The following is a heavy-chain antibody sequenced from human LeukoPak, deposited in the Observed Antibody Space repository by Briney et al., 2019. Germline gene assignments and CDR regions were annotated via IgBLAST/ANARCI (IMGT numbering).Heavy chain of an antibody. J-gene: IGHJ4*02. CDR2: INHSGST. D-gene: IGHD5-18*01. Sequence: SEALSLTCAVYGGSFSGYYWSWIRQPPGKGLEWIGEINHSGSTNYNPSLKSRVTISVDTSKNQFSLKLSSVTAADTAVYYCARGEDTAMVTFDYWGQGTLATVSS. CDR1: GGSFSGYY. V-gene: IGHV4-34*01. CDR3: ARGEDTAMVTFDY.